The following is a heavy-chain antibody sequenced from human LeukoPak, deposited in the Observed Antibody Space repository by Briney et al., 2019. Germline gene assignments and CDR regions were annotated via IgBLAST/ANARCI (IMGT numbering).Heavy chain of an antibody. D-gene: IGHD3-10*01. Sequence: PGGSLRLSCAASGFTFSSYAMSWVRQAPGKGLNWVSPIIGSGGSTYYADSVKGRFTISRGNSKNTLYLQMNSLRAEDTAVYYCAKDRITMVRGVMGIFDYWGQGTLVTVSS. CDR2: IIGSGGST. CDR3: AKDRITMVRGVMGIFDY. J-gene: IGHJ4*02. V-gene: IGHV3-23*01. CDR1: GFTFSSYA.